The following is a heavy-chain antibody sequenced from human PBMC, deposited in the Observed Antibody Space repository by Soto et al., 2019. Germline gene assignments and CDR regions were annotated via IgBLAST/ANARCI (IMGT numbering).Heavy chain of an antibody. V-gene: IGHV4-59*01. Sequence: QVQLQESGPGLLKPSETLSLTCTVSGGSISSYFYIWVRQPPGKGLEWIGSVYYTGTTDYNPSLKSRVSISVDTSKNQFSLNLRSVTAAVTAVYYCARDLAAVPRAVDYWGRGTLVTVSS. CDR2: VYYTGTT. D-gene: IGHD6-13*01. J-gene: IGHJ4*02. CDR3: ARDLAAVPRAVDY. CDR1: GGSISSYF.